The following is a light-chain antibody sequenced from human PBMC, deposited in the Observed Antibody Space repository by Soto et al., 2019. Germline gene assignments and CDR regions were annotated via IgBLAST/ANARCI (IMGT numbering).Light chain of an antibody. J-gene: IGKJ1*01. V-gene: IGKV3-15*01. CDR1: QSVYSS. CDR2: GAS. CDR3: QQYNNWPPWT. Sequence: ETWMTQSPTTLSVSPGERATLSCRASQSVYSSLAWYQQKPGQAPRLLIYGASTRATGIPARFSGSGSGTEFTLTISRLQSEDFAVYYCQQYNNWPPWTFGQGTTVDI.